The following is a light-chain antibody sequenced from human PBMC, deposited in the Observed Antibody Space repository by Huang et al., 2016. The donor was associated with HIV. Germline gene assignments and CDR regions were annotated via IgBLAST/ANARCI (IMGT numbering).Light chain of an antibody. CDR2: DAA. CDR1: QSVRSF. Sequence: PGERATLSCRASQSVRSFLAWYQQKPGQAPRLLMYDAAKRATAVPSRFSGSGSETDFTLTISSLEHEESAVYYCQQRSNGWTFGQGTKVEIK. V-gene: IGKV3-11*01. CDR3: QQRSNGWT. J-gene: IGKJ1*01.